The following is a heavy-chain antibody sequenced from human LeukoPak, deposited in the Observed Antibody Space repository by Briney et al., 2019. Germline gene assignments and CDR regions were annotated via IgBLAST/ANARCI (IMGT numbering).Heavy chain of an antibody. J-gene: IGHJ4*02. V-gene: IGHV4-39*01. D-gene: IGHD1-7*01. Sequence: GSLRLSCAASGFTVSSNYMSWVRQPPGKGLEWIGSIYYSGSTYYNPSLKSRVIISVDTSKNQFSLKLSSVTAADTAVYYCARRSKTGTTDFWGQGTLVTVSS. CDR3: ARRSKTGTTDF. CDR1: GFTVSSNY. CDR2: IYYSGST.